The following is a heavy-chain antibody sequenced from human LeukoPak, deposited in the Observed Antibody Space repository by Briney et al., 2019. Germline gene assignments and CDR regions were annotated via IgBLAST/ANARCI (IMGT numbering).Heavy chain of an antibody. CDR3: PREEPGYSGYYFDY. V-gene: IGHV3-11*01. D-gene: IGHD5-12*01. Sequence: PGGSLRHSCAASGFTFSDYYMSWIRQAPGKGLEWVSYISSSGSTIYYADSVKGRFTISRDNAKNSLYLQMNSLRAEDTAVYYCPREEPGYSGYYFDYWGQGTLVTVSS. CDR2: ISSSGSTI. CDR1: GFTFSDYY. J-gene: IGHJ4*02.